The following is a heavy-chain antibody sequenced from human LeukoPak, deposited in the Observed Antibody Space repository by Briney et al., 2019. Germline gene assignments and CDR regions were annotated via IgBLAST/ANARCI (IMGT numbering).Heavy chain of an antibody. V-gene: IGHV4-4*07. CDR2: ISTSGST. J-gene: IGHJ4*02. Sequence: SETLSLTCTVSGGSISSYYWSWIRQPAGKGLEWIGRISTSGSTNYNPSLKSRVTISVDNSNNQFPLRLSSATAADTAVYYCARDRGVTVPGRRLDYWGQGTLVTVSS. CDR3: ARDRGVTVPGRRLDY. CDR1: GGSISSYY. D-gene: IGHD6-19*01.